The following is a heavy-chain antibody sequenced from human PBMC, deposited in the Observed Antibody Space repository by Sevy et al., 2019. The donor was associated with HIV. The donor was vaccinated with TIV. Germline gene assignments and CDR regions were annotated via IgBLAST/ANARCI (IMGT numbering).Heavy chain of an antibody. J-gene: IGHJ4*02. Sequence: SETLSLTCIVSGGSVTTTGYYWGWVRQPPGKGLEWIGNIYYGGNTFYKPSLKSRVSISVDTSNNRFSLKLNSVTAADTAVYYCATGRRSGSPFDSWGLGTLVTVS. CDR3: ATGRRSGSPFDS. D-gene: IGHD6-19*01. CDR2: IYYGGNT. CDR1: GGSVTTTGYY. V-gene: IGHV4-39*02.